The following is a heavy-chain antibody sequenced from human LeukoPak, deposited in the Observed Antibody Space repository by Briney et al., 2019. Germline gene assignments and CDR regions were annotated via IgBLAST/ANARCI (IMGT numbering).Heavy chain of an antibody. D-gene: IGHD1-26*01. CDR2: IRYDGSNK. Sequence: PGGSLRLSCAASGFTFSSYGMHWVRQAPGKGLEWVAFIRYDGSNKYYADSVKGRFTISRDNSKNTLYLQMNGLRAEDTAVYYCAKDRGRIVTGGKKTPNYYYFGMDVWGQGTTVTVSS. V-gene: IGHV3-30*02. CDR3: AKDRGRIVTGGKKTPNYYYFGMDV. J-gene: IGHJ6*02. CDR1: GFTFSSYG.